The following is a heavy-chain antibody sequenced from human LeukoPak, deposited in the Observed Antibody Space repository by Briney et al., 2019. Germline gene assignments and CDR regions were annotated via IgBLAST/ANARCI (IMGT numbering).Heavy chain of an antibody. CDR1: GFTFSSYA. CDR3: ARDGYSFGHDFDY. V-gene: IGHV3-23*01. Sequence: GGSLRLSCAASGFTFSSYAMSWVRQTPGKGLEWVSAISGSAGSTCYADSVKGRFTISRDNSKNTLYVQMNSLRAEDTAVYYCARDGYSFGHDFDYWGQGTLVTVSS. D-gene: IGHD5-18*01. CDR2: ISGSAGST. J-gene: IGHJ4*02.